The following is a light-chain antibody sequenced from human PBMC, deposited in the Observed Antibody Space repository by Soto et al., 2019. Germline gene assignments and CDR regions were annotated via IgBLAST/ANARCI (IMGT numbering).Light chain of an antibody. CDR3: QQYQSLT. Sequence: EIVLTQSPATLSLSPGERVTLFCRASQSVSNSLAWYQQKPGQPPRLLIYDVSNRATGIPARFSGSGSGTDFTLTITSLEPEDFAVYYCQQYQSLTFGGGTKVDIK. V-gene: IGKV3-11*01. J-gene: IGKJ4*01. CDR1: QSVSNS. CDR2: DVS.